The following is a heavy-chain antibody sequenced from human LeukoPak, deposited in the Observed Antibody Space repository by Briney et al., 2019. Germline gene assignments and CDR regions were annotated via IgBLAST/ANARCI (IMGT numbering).Heavy chain of an antibody. Sequence: ASVKVSCKASGYTFTSYGISWVRQAPGQGLEWMGWISAYNGNTNYVQKLQGRVTMTTDTSTSTAYMELRSLRSDDTAVYYCARGRRDILTGYYTDWGQGTLVTVSS. V-gene: IGHV1-18*01. J-gene: IGHJ4*02. CDR1: GYTFTSYG. CDR2: ISAYNGNT. CDR3: ARGRRDILTGYYTD. D-gene: IGHD3-9*01.